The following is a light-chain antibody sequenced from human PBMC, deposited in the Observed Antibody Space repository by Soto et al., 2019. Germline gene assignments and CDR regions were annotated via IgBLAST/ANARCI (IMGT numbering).Light chain of an antibody. CDR1: QSVSSN. CDR2: GAS. V-gene: IGKV3-15*01. Sequence: EIVMTQSPATLSVSPGERATLSCRASQSVSSNLAWFQQKPGQAPRLLIYGASARATGIPARFSGSGSGTAFTLTISSLQSEDFAVCYCQQYNNWPPYTFGQGTKLEIK. CDR3: QQYNNWPPYT. J-gene: IGKJ2*01.